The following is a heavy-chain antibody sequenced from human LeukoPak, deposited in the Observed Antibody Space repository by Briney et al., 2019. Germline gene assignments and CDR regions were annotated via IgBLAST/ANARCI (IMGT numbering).Heavy chain of an antibody. CDR3: ARDLDSSGWYGYFDY. CDR1: GFTFSSYS. Sequence: GGSLRLSCAASGFTFSSYSMNWVRQAPGKGLEWVSSISSSSSYIYYADSVKGRFTISRDNAKNSLYLQMNSLRAEDTAVYYCARDLDSSGWYGYFDYWGQGTLVTVSS. CDR2: ISSSSSYI. J-gene: IGHJ4*02. D-gene: IGHD6-19*01. V-gene: IGHV3-21*01.